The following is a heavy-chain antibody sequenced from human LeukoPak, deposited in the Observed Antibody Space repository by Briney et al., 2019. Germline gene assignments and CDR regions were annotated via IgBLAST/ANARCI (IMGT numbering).Heavy chain of an antibody. J-gene: IGHJ4*02. CDR1: GYTFTSYG. Sequence: ASVKVSCKASGYTFTSYGINWVRQATGQGLEWMGWMNPNSGNTGYAQKFQGRVTMTRNTSISTAYMELSSLRSEDTAVYYCAKDADFWTSYYFDYWGQGTLVTVSS. V-gene: IGHV1-8*01. D-gene: IGHD3/OR15-3a*01. CDR2: MNPNSGNT. CDR3: AKDADFWTSYYFDY.